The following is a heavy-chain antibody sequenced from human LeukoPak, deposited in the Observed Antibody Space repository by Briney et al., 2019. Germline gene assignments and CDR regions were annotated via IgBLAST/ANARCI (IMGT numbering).Heavy chain of an antibody. D-gene: IGHD6-19*01. CDR1: GFTFSSYE. J-gene: IGHJ4*02. CDR3: ARRYSSGWRNDY. V-gene: IGHV3-48*03. CDR2: ISSSGSTI. Sequence: QPGGSLRLSCAASGFTFSSYEMNWVRQAPGKGLEWVSYISSSGSTIYYADSVKGRFTISRDSAKNSLYLQMNSLRAEDTAVYYCARRYSSGWRNDYWGQGTLVTVSS.